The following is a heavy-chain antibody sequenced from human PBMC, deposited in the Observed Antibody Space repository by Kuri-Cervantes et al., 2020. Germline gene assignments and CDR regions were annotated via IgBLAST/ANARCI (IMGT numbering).Heavy chain of an antibody. Sequence: GESLKISCAASGFTFSNYCMSWVRQAPGKGLEWVAKIKQDGSEKYYVDSVKGRFTISRDNAKSSLYLQMNSLRAEDTAVYYCARAQAITIFGVAYYYYYYMDVWGKGTTVTVSS. D-gene: IGHD3-3*01. V-gene: IGHV3-7*01. CDR1: GFTFSNYC. J-gene: IGHJ6*03. CDR3: ARAQAITIFGVAYYYYYYMDV. CDR2: IKQDGSEK.